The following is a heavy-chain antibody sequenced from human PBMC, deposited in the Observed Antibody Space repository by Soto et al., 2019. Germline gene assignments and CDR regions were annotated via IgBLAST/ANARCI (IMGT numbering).Heavy chain of an antibody. CDR2: IYYSGST. J-gene: IGHJ6*02. Sequence: SETLSLTCTVSGGSISSSSYYWGWIRQPPGKGLEWIGGIYYSGSTYYNPSLKSRVPISVDTSKNQFSLKLSSVTAADTAVYYCARHSSGWYYYYGMDVWGQGTTVTVSS. CDR3: ARHSSGWYYYYGMDV. V-gene: IGHV4-39*01. CDR1: GGSISSSSYY. D-gene: IGHD6-19*01.